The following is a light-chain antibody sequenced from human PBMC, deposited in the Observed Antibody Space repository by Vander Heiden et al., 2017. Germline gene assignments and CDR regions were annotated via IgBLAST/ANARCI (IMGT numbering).Light chain of an antibody. V-gene: IGLV4-69*01. CDR3: QTWGTGIQV. CDR1: SGHSSYA. J-gene: IGLJ2*01. CDR2: VNGDGSH. Sequence: QLVLTQSPSASASLRASVKLTCTLSSGHSSYAIAGHQQQPEKGPRYLMKVNGDGSHSKGDGIPDRFSGSSSGAERYLTVSSLQSEDEADYYCQTWGTGIQVVGGGTKLTVL.